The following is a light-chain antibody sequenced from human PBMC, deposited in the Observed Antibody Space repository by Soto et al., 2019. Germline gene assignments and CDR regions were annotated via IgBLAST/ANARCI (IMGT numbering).Light chain of an antibody. CDR2: GAS. CDR3: QQDGGSPLT. Sequence: EIVVTQSPGTLSLSTGERATLSCRARQSASSSYLAWYQQKPDQAPRLLIHGASSSATGIPDRFSGSGSGTDFTLTISRLEPEDFAVYYWQQDGGSPLTFGGGTKVEIK. V-gene: IGKV3-20*01. J-gene: IGKJ4*01. CDR1: QSASSSY.